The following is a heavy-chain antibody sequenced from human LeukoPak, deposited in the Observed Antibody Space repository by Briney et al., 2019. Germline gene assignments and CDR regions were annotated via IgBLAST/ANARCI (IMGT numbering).Heavy chain of an antibody. D-gene: IGHD3-22*01. Sequence: SETLSLTCTVSGGSISSYYWSWIRQPPGKGLEWIGYIYYSGSTNYNPSLKSRVTISVDTSKNQFSPKLSSVTAADTAVYYCASYYYDSSGYYLDYWGQGTLVTVSS. CDR3: ASYYYDSSGYYLDY. CDR1: GGSISSYY. V-gene: IGHV4-59*01. CDR2: IYYSGST. J-gene: IGHJ4*02.